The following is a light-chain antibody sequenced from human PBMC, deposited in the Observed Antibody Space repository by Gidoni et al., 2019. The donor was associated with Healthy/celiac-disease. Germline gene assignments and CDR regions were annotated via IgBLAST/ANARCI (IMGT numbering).Light chain of an antibody. CDR2: LGS. V-gene: IGKV2-28*01. CDR3: MQALQTPFT. CDR1: QSLLHSNGYNY. Sequence: DIGITLSPLSLPVTPGEPASISYRSSQSLLHSNGYNYLDWYLQKPGQSPQLLIYLGSNRASGVPDRFSGSGSGTDFTLKISRVEAEDVGVYYCMQALQTPFTFGPXTKVDIK. J-gene: IGKJ3*01.